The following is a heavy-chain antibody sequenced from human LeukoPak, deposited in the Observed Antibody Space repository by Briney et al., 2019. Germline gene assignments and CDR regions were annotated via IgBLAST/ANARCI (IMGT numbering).Heavy chain of an antibody. V-gene: IGHV3-11*06. CDR2: ICSSSSYT. Sequence: PGGALRVSCAASVFTFSEYYMSWIRQAPGKGLEWVSYICSSSSYTNNAHTVRGGFTISRDNAKNSLYLQMNSLRADDTAVYYCARDLKGSGSYGYIKSYYGMDVWGKGTTVTVSS. D-gene: IGHD3-10*01. J-gene: IGHJ6*04. CDR1: VFTFSEYY. CDR3: ARDLKGSGSYGYIKSYYGMDV.